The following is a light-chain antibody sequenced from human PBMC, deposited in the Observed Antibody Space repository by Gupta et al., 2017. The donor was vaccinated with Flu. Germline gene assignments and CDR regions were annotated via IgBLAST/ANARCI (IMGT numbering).Light chain of an antibody. Sequence: MLISTHTVSECPWKTVSISCTRSSGSIAYSWVQWFQQRPGSHPTTLIYQDHQRSSGVPDRFSGSIDRSPNSASLTISGLKTEDEAHYYCQSYDRSSRRWVFGGGTKLTVL. V-gene: IGLV6-57*01. J-gene: IGLJ3*02. CDR2: QDH. CDR3: QSYDRSSRRWV. CDR1: SGSIAYSW.